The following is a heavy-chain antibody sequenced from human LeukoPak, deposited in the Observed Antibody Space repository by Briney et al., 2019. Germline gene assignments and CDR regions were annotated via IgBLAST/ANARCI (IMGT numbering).Heavy chain of an antibody. Sequence: PGGSLRLSCAASGFTFSSYWMNWVGQAPGKGLEWAANINGDGRDKYYVGSVRGRFTISRDNADNALYLQMNSLRGDDTALYYCARGVDSAIDWWGQGTLVTVSS. D-gene: IGHD3-9*01. J-gene: IGHJ4*02. CDR3: ARGVDSAIDW. V-gene: IGHV3-7*01. CDR2: INGDGRDK. CDR1: GFTFSSYW.